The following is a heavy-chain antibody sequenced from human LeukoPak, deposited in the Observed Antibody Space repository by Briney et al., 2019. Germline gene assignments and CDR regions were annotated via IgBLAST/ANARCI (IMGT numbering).Heavy chain of an antibody. V-gene: IGHV4-38-2*02. CDR3: ARGGPPFSFDY. CDR2: IYHSGST. D-gene: IGHD3-16*01. J-gene: IGHJ4*02. Sequence: SETLSLTCTVSGFSITSDYCWGWIRQPPGKGLEWIGTIYHSGSTYYNPSLLGRVTISVDTSKNQFSLKLSSVTAADTAVYYCARGGPPFSFDYWGQGTLVTVSS. CDR1: GFSITSDYC.